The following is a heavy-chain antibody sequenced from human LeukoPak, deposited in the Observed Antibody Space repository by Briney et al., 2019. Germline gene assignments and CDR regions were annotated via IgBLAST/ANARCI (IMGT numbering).Heavy chain of an antibody. D-gene: IGHD6-13*01. CDR1: GFTFSSYS. V-gene: IGHV3-21*01. CDR2: ISSSSSYI. J-gene: IGHJ3*02. CDR3: ASGRSSSWYDAFDI. Sequence: GGSLRLSCAASGFTFSSYSMTWVRQAPGKGLEWVSSISSSSSYIYYADSVKGRFTISRDNSKNTLYLQMNSLRAEDTAVYYCASGRSSSWYDAFDIWGQGTMVTVSS.